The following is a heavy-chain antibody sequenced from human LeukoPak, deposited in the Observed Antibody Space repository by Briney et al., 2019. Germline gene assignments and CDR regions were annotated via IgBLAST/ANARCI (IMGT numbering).Heavy chain of an antibody. CDR3: AKDGRGWRGYFQH. D-gene: IGHD6-19*01. J-gene: IGHJ1*01. V-gene: IGHV3-23*01. CDR2: ISGGGGST. CDR1: GFTFSSYA. Sequence: GGPLRLSCAASGFTFSSYAMNWVRQAPGKGLESVLGISGGGGSTYYADSVKGRFTISRDNSKNTLYLQMNSLRAEDTAVYYCAKDGRGWRGYFQHWGQGTLVTVSS.